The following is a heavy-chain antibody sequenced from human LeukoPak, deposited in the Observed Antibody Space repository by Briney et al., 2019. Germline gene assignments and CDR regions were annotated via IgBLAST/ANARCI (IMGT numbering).Heavy chain of an antibody. CDR1: GFTFDDYA. D-gene: IGHD1-26*01. CDR2: ISWDGGSA. Sequence: RSGGSLRLSCAASGFTFDDYAMHWVRQAPGKGLEWVSLISWDGGSAYYADSVKGRFTISRDDRKNSLYLQMNSLRADDTALYYCAKDGGSYYSYMDVWGKGTTVTVSS. CDR3: AKDGGSYYSYMDV. V-gene: IGHV3-43D*03. J-gene: IGHJ6*03.